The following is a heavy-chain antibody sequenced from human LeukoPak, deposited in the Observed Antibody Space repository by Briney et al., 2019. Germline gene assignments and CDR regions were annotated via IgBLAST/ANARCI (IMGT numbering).Heavy chain of an antibody. CDR3: AKDRDYYGSGSYYNARAY. Sequence: GGTLRLSCAASGFTFSSYAMSWVRQAPGKGLEWVSAISGSGGSTYYADSVKGRFTISRDNSKNTLYLQMNSLRAEDTAVYYCAKDRDYYGSGSYYNARAYWGQGTLVTVSS. CDR2: ISGSGGST. CDR1: GFTFSSYA. V-gene: IGHV3-23*01. J-gene: IGHJ4*02. D-gene: IGHD3-10*01.